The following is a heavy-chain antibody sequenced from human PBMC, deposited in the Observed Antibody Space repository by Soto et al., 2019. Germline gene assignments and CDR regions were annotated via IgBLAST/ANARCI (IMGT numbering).Heavy chain of an antibody. CDR3: LTDPIILWPDDD. J-gene: IGHJ4*02. CDR1: GFLFSNAW. V-gene: IGHV3-15*01. CDR2: IKSQCDGGAT. Sequence: EVKLAESGGGLTKPGGTLRLSCAASGFLFSNAWLRWVRQGPVKGLEWVARIKSQCDGGATEDAAVVKGRFTSSSDGSNIAVSLQMYSLTSDDTGVYYCLTDPIILWPDDDWGQGTPVTVSS. D-gene: IGHD3-16*01.